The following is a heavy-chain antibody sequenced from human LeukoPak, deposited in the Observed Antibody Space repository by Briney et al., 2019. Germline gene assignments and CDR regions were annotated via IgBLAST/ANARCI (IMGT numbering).Heavy chain of an antibody. CDR1: GFNFSSYA. Sequence: PGRSLRLSCAASGFNFSSYAMHWVRQAPGKELEWVAVISYDGSKKYYADSVKGRFTISRDNSKNTLYLQMNSLRAEDTAVYYCERGEMATIWSQGFDYWGQGTLVTIPS. D-gene: IGHD5-24*01. J-gene: IGHJ4*02. V-gene: IGHV3-30-3*01. CDR2: ISYDGSKK. CDR3: ERGEMATIWSQGFDY.